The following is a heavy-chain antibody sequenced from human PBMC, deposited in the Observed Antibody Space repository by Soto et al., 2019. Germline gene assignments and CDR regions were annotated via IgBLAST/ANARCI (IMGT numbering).Heavy chain of an antibody. J-gene: IGHJ4*02. CDR3: ARESEDLTSNFAY. Sequence: SWIRKNPGKGLEWVSAISGSGGSTYYGDSMKGRFTISRDNAKNSLYLEMNSLRAEDTAVYYCARESEDLTSNFAYWVQRTPVPGSS. V-gene: IGHV3-11*04. CDR2: ISGSGGST.